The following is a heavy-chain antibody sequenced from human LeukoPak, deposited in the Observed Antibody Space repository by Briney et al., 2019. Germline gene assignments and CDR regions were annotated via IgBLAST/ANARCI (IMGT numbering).Heavy chain of an antibody. Sequence: PSETLSLTCDVYGGSLSGYYWSWVRQYPGKGLEWIGEINHSGSTKYNLSLKSRVTISVDTSKNQFSLKLSSVTAADTAVYYCARVSSGWYPVDYWGQGTLVTVSS. D-gene: IGHD6-19*01. J-gene: IGHJ4*02. CDR2: INHSGST. CDR3: ARVSSGWYPVDY. V-gene: IGHV4-34*01. CDR1: GGSLSGYY.